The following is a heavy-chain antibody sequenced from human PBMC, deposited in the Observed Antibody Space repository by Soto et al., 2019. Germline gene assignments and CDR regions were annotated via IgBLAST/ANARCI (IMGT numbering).Heavy chain of an antibody. Sequence: EVQLVGSGGGLVQPGGSLRLSCAASEFTFSGRSVRWVRQAPGKGLVWVSGIDKVGTDSTYADSVKGRFTSSRDNAKNTVYLQMNSLRVEDTAIYYCARGWFGPDVWGKGTTVTVSS. V-gene: IGHV3-74*01. D-gene: IGHD3-10*01. CDR1: EFTFSGRS. J-gene: IGHJ6*03. CDR2: IDKVGTDS. CDR3: ARGWFGPDV.